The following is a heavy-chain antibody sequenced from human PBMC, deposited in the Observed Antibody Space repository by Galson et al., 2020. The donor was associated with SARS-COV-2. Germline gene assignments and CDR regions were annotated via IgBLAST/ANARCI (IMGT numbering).Heavy chain of an antibody. CDR3: AREGSNYYDSSGYPNVGGFDY. J-gene: IGHJ4*02. Sequence: GGSLRLSCAASGFTFSSYSMNWFRQAPGKGLEWVSYISSSSSTIYYADSVKGRFTISRDNAKNSLYLQMNSLRDEDTAVYYCAREGSNYYDSSGYPNVGGFDYWGQGTLVTVSS. D-gene: IGHD3-22*01. V-gene: IGHV3-48*02. CDR2: ISSSSSTI. CDR1: GFTFSSYS.